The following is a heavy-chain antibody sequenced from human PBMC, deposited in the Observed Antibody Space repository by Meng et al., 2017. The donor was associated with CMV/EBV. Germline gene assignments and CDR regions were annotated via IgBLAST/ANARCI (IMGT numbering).Heavy chain of an antibody. D-gene: IGHD3-3*01. CDR3: ARAYNSAIFGVVGYFDY. V-gene: IGHV3-30*04. CDR1: GFTFSSYA. CDR2: ISYDGSNK. J-gene: IGHJ4*02. Sequence: GESLKISRAASGFTFSSYAMHWVRQAPGKGLEWVAVISYDGSNKYYADSVKGRFTISRDNSKNTLYLQMNSLRAEDTAVYYCARAYNSAIFGVVGYFDYWGQGTLVTVSS.